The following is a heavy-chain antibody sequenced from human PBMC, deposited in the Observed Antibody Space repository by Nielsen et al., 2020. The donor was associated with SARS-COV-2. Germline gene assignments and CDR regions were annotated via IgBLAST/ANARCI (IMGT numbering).Heavy chain of an antibody. CDR3: ARDSYYYGSGSYGYYYYYYGMDV. J-gene: IGHJ6*02. D-gene: IGHD3-10*01. Sequence: SETLSLTCAISGDSVSSNSAAWNWIRQSPSRGLEWLGRTYYRSKCYHDYAVSVKSRITINPDTSKNQFSLQLNSVTPEDTAVYYCARDSYYYGSGSYGYYYYYYGMDVWGQGTTVTVSS. V-gene: IGHV6-1*01. CDR1: GDSVSSNSAA. CDR2: TYYRSKCYH.